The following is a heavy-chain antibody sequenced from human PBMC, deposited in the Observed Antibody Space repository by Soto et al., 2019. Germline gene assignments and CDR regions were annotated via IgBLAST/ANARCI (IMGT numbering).Heavy chain of an antibody. D-gene: IGHD5-12*01. CDR1: GASINHNY. Sequence: SETLSLTCSVSGASINHNYWSWIRQSPGRGLEWIGFVYYTGTTTTKYNPSLQSRVAMSVDSPKNQFSLKLTSMTAADTAFYYCAKYRRTDAEGYRLDFWGPGTLVTGSS. V-gene: IGHV4-59*01. J-gene: IGHJ4*02. CDR2: VYYTGTT. CDR3: AKYRRTDAEGYRLDF.